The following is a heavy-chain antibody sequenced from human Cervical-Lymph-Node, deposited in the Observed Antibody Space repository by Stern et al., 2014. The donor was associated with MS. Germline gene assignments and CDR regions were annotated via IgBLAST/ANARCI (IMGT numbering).Heavy chain of an antibody. CDR2: INPSVSSI. CDR1: GFAFSDHF. J-gene: IGHJ4*02. CDR3: ASGAGAHS. D-gene: IGHD1-26*01. Sequence: VQLLESGGDLVKPGGSLRLSCSASGFAFSDHFMNWIRPTPGQGLEWLAFINPSVSSIFYADSVKGRFIISRDNAKNSLYLQMNSLRVEDTGVYYCASGAGAHSWGQGTLVIVSS. V-gene: IGHV3-11*01.